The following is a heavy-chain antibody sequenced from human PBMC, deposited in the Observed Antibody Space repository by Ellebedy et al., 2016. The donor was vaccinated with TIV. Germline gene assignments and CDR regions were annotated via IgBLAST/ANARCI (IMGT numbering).Heavy chain of an antibody. CDR1: GDSISSYY. D-gene: IGHD5-18*01. CDR2: IYYSGST. CDR3: ARLIYSYGYFDY. Sequence: MPGGSLRLSCTVSGDSISSYYWSWIRQPPGKGLEWIGNIYYSGSTNYNPSLKSRVTISLHTSNNQFSLRLSSVTAADTAVYYCARLIYSYGYFDYWGQGTLVTVSS. V-gene: IGHV4-59*01. J-gene: IGHJ4*02.